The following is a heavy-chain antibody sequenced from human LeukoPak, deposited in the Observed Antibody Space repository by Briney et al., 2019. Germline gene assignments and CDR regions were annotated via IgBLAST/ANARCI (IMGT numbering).Heavy chain of an antibody. V-gene: IGHV4-30-2*01. CDR1: GGSISSGGYY. CDR3: ARHGGYCSGGSCYSDGSDAFDI. Sequence: SETLSLTCTVSGGSISSGGYYWSWIRQPPGKGLEWIGYIYHSGSTYYNPSLKSRVTISVDRSKNQFSLKLSSVTAADTAVYYCARHGGYCSGGSCYSDGSDAFDIWGQGTMVTVSS. D-gene: IGHD2-15*01. CDR2: IYHSGST. J-gene: IGHJ3*02.